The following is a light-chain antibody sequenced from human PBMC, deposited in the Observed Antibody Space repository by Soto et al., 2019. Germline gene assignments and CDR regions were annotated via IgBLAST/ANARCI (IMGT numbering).Light chain of an antibody. Sequence: DIVMTQSPDSLAVSPGERATINCKSSQNVLYSSNNKNYLAWYQQKPGQPPKLIIYWASTRESGVPDLFSGSGSGTDFTLTISSLQAEDVALYYCQQYYTSPVTVGPGTKVDIK. V-gene: IGKV4-1*01. CDR1: QNVLYSSNNKNY. CDR2: WAS. J-gene: IGKJ3*01. CDR3: QQYYTSPVT.